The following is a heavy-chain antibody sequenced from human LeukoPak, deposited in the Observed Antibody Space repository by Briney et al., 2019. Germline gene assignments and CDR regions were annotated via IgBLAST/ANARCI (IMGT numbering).Heavy chain of an antibody. V-gene: IGHV4-59*08. Sequence: SETLSLTCTVSGGSISSYYWSWIRQPPGKGLEWIGYIYYSGSTNYNPSLKSRVTISEDTSKNQFSLKLSSVTAADTAVYYCARQLGPLHYFDYWGQGTLVTVSS. CDR1: GGSISSYY. CDR3: ARQLGPLHYFDY. J-gene: IGHJ4*02. CDR2: IYYSGST.